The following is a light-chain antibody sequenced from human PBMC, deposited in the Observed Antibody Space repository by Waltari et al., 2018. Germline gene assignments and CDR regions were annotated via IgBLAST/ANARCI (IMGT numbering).Light chain of an antibody. CDR2: EVS. V-gene: IGLV2-14*01. J-gene: IGLJ2*01. CDR1: SSDVGGYNY. CDR3: SSYTTTNTVL. Sequence: QSALTQPASVSGSPGQSITISCTGTSSDVGGYNYVSWYQQHPGKAPKLMIYEVSNRPSGVPNRFSASKSGNTASLTISGLQAEDEADYYCSSYTTTNTVLFGGGTKLTVL.